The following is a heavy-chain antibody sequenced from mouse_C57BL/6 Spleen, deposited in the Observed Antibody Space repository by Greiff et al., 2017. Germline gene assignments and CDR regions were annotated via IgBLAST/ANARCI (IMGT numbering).Heavy chain of an antibody. CDR2: IDPSDSYT. D-gene: IGHD2-3*01. CDR1: GYTFTSYW. CDR3: ARRGLLLPYAMDY. Sequence: QVQLQHPGAELVKPGASVKLSCKASGYTFTSYWMQWVKQRPGQGLEWIGEIDPSDSYTNYNQKFKGKATLTVDTSSSTAYMQLSSLTSEDSAVYYCARRGLLLPYAMDYWGQGTSVTVSS. J-gene: IGHJ4*01. V-gene: IGHV1-50*01.